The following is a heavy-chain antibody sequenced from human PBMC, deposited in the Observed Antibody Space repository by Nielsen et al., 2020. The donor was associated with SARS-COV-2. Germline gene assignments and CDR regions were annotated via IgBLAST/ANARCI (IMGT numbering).Heavy chain of an antibody. V-gene: IGHV1-69*01. CDR1: GYSFTSYW. CDR2: IIPIFGTA. Sequence: KISCKGSGYSFTSYWISWVRQAPGQGLEWMGGIIPIFGTANYAQKFQGRVTITADESTSTAYMELSSLRSEDTAVYYCARTYYYDSSGYYYDYWGQGTLVTVSS. CDR3: ARTYYYDSSGYYYDY. J-gene: IGHJ4*02. D-gene: IGHD3-22*01.